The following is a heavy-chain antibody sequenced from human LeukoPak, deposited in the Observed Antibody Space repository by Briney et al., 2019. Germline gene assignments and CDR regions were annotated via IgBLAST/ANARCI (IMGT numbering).Heavy chain of an antibody. V-gene: IGHV1-18*01. D-gene: IGHD3-10*01. CDR1: GYTFTSYG. CDR3: ARDLIPYGSYYGSGSTDY. CDR2: ISAYNGNT. Sequence: GASVKVSCKASGYTFTSYGISWVRQAPGQGLEWMGWISAYNGNTNYAQELQGRVTMTTDTSTSTAYMELRSLRSDDTAVYYCARDLIPYGSYYGSGSTDYWGQGTLVTVSS. J-gene: IGHJ4*02.